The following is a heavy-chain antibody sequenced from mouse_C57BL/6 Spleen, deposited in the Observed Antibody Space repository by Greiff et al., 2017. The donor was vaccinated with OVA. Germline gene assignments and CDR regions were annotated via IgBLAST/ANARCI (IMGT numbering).Heavy chain of an antibody. J-gene: IGHJ4*01. CDR1: GYAFSSSW. V-gene: IGHV1-82*01. CDR2: IYPGDGDT. Sequence: QVQLQQSGPELVKPGASVKISCKASGYAFSSSWMNWVKQRPGKGLEWIGRIYPGDGDTNYNGKFKGKATLTADKSSSTAYMQLSSLTSEDSAVYFCARLDYDYEEDVDDYWGQGTSVTVSS. D-gene: IGHD2-4*01. CDR3: ARLDYDYEEDVDDY.